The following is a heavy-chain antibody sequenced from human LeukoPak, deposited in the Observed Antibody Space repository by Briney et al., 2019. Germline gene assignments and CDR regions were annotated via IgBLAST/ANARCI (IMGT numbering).Heavy chain of an antibody. CDR2: IPTNGGAA. J-gene: IGHJ4*02. Sequence: PGGSLRVSCSASGFTFSSYAMHWVRQAPGRGLEYVSGIPTNGGAADYADSVKGRFTIYRDISKNTLYLHLSSLRPEDTAVYYCVRGLYYDSSGYFPYWGQGTLVTVSS. V-gene: IGHV3-64D*09. CDR1: GFTFSSYA. D-gene: IGHD3-22*01. CDR3: VRGLYYDSSGYFPY.